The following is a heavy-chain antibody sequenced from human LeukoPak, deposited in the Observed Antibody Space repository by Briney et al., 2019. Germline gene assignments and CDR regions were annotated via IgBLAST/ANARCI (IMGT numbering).Heavy chain of an antibody. CDR2: INPSGGST. J-gene: IGHJ4*02. Sequence: GASVKVSCKASGYTFTSYYMHWVRQAPGQGLEWMGIINPSGGSTSYAQKFQGRVTMTRDMSTSTVYMELSSLRSEDTAVYYCARDDNSPYGGNSGPYDYWGQGTLVTVSS. CDR3: ARDDNSPYGGNSGPYDY. V-gene: IGHV1-46*01. CDR1: GYTFTSYY. D-gene: IGHD4-23*01.